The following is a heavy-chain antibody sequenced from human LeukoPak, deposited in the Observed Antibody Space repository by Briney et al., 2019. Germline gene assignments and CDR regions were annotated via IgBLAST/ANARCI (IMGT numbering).Heavy chain of an antibody. CDR2: IFPIFGTA. CDR1: GGTFISYA. CDR3: ASQPLRRNSSGPPQEFDY. V-gene: IGHV1-69*05. Sequence: ASVKVSCKASGGTFISYAISWVRQAPGQGLEWMGRIFPIFGTANYAQKFQGRVTITTDESTSTAYMELSSLRSEDTAVYYCASQPLRRNSSGPPQEFDYWGQGTLVTVSS. J-gene: IGHJ4*02. D-gene: IGHD3-22*01.